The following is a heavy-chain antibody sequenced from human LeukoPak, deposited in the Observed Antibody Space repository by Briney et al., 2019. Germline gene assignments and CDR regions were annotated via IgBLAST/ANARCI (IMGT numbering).Heavy chain of an antibody. CDR2: TYYRSRYYT. V-gene: IGHV6-1*01. CDR3: ARDGPGNQGLDC. J-gene: IGHJ4*02. Sequence: SQTLSLTCAISGESVSNNGAAWNWIRQSPSRGLEWLGRTYYRSRYYTDYAESVKSRITINPDTSKNQYSLQLKSVTPEDTAVYYCARDGPGNQGLDCWGQGTLVTVSS. CDR1: GESVSNNGAA.